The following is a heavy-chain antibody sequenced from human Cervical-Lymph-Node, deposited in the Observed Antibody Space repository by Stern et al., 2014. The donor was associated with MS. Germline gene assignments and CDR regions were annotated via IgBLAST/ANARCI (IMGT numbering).Heavy chain of an antibody. CDR2: IWYDGSNK. CDR1: GFTFSSYG. CDR3: ARDRGGKGPVDY. V-gene: IGHV3-33*01. J-gene: IGHJ4*02. D-gene: IGHD3-10*01. Sequence: QLVESGGGVVQPGRSLRLSCAASGFTFSSYGMHWVRQAPGKGLEWVAVIWYDGSNKYYADSVKGRFTISRDNSKKTLYLQMNSLRAGDTAVYYCARDRGGKGPVDYWGQGTLVTVSS.